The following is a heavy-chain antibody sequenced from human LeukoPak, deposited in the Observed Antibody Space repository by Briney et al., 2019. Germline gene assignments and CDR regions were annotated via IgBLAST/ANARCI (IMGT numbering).Heavy chain of an antibody. CDR1: GGSISSCY. Sequence: SETLSLTCTVSGGSISSCYWSWIRPPAGKGLEWIGRIYTTGSTNYNPSLKSRVTMSVNTSKNKFSLKLSSVTAADTAVYYCASLFSGYGDSIWGQGTLVTVSS. CDR3: ASLFSGYGDSI. V-gene: IGHV4-4*07. J-gene: IGHJ4*02. D-gene: IGHD4-17*01. CDR2: IYTTGST.